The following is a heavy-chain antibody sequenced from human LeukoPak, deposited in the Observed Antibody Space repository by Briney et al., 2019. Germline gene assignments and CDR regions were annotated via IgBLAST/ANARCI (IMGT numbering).Heavy chain of an antibody. D-gene: IGHD6-13*01. CDR2: IYHSGST. CDR3: ARHPAGGTFIGYYMDV. J-gene: IGHJ6*03. CDR1: GYSISSGYY. Sequence: PSETQSLTCAVSGYSISSGYYWGWIRQPPGKGLGWIGSIYHSGSTYYNPSLKSRVTISVDTSKNQFSLKLSSVTAPDTAVYYCARHPAGGTFIGYYMDVWGKGTTVTVSS. V-gene: IGHV4-38-2*01.